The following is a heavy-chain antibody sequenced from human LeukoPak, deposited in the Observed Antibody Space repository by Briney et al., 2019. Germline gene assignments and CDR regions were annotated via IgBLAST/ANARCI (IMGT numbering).Heavy chain of an antibody. Sequence: GGSLRLSCAASGITFSAFWMSWVRQAPGKGLEWVSSISSSSSYIYYADSVKGRFTISRDNAKNSLYLQMNSLRAEDTAVYYCARDDQQLVRPVGFDYWGQGTLVTVSS. D-gene: IGHD6-6*01. J-gene: IGHJ4*02. CDR3: ARDDQQLVRPVGFDY. V-gene: IGHV3-21*01. CDR2: ISSSSSYI. CDR1: GITFSAFW.